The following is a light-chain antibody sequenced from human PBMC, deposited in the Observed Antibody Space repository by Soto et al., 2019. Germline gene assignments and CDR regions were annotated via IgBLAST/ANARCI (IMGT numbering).Light chain of an antibody. CDR2: DAS. Sequence: EIVLTQSPATLSLSPGERATLSCRASQSFSSYLAWYQQKPGQAPRLLIYDASNRATGIPARFSGSGSGTDFTLTISSLEPGDFAVYFCQQRSDWLGTFGQGTKLEIK. J-gene: IGKJ2*01. V-gene: IGKV3-11*01. CDR3: QQRSDWLGT. CDR1: QSFSSY.